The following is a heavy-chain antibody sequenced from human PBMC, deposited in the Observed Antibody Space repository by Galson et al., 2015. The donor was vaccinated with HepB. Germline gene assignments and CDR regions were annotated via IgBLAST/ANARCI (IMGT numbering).Heavy chain of an antibody. CDR2: ISAYNGIT. J-gene: IGHJ3*02. CDR3: ARAGDNYYDSSGYAFDI. D-gene: IGHD3-22*01. V-gene: IGHV1-18*01. Sequence: SVKVSCKASGYTFTSYGISWVRQAPGQGLEWMGWISAYNGITNYAQKLQGRVTMTTDTSTSTAYMELRSLRSDDTAVYYCARAGDNYYDSSGYAFDIWGQGTMVTVSS. CDR1: GYTFTSYG.